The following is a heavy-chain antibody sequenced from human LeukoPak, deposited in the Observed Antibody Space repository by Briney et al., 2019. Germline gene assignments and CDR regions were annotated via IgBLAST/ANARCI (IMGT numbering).Heavy chain of an antibody. Sequence: SVKVSCKASGGTFSSYAISWVRQAPGQGLEWMGGIIPIFGTANYAQKFQGRVTITADESTSTAYMELSSLRSEDTAVYYCAGQGIVGATPFDYWGQGALVTVSS. CDR1: GGTFSSYA. CDR2: IIPIFGTA. J-gene: IGHJ4*02. D-gene: IGHD1-26*01. CDR3: AGQGIVGATPFDY. V-gene: IGHV1-69*13.